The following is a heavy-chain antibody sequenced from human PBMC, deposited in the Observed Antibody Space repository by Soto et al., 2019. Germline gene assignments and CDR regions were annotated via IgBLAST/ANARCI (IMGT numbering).Heavy chain of an antibody. J-gene: IGHJ3*01. CDR3: ARSPGGYYTG. D-gene: IGHD2-8*02. CDR1: GFSFSSYW. Sequence: EVQLVESGGGLVQPGGSLRLSCADSGFSFSSYWMHWLRQGPEKGLVWVSRINTDGSSTNYADSVKGRFTISRGNAKSSLYLQMNSLRAEDTAVYYCARSPGGYYTGWGQGTVVTVSS. CDR2: INTDGSST. V-gene: IGHV3-74*01.